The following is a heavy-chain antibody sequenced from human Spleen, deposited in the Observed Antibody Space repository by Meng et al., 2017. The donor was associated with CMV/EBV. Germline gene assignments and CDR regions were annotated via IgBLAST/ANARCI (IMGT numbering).Heavy chain of an antibody. J-gene: IGHJ5*02. CDR1: SLSTSDVG. CDR2: IYLNDDK. Sequence: SLSTSDVGVSWIRQPPGKALEWLALIYLNDDKRYSPSLKSRLTITKDTSKNQVVLTMTNMDPVDTATYYCAHRRSTMVRGANPWFDPWGQGTLVTVSS. V-gene: IGHV2-5*01. CDR3: AHRRSTMVRGANPWFDP. D-gene: IGHD3-10*01.